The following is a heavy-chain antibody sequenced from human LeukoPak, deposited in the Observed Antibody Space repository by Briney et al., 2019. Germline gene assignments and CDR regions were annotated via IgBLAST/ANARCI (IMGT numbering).Heavy chain of an antibody. V-gene: IGHV1-2*02. D-gene: IGHD6-13*01. Sequence: ASVKVSCKASGYTFTDYYMHWVRQAPGQGLDWMGWINPNTGGTNYAQKFQGRVTMTRDTSISTAYMELTSLRSDDMAVYYCARDRLAAAGGGGWGQGTLVTVSS. CDR1: GYTFTDYY. CDR3: ARDRLAAAGGGG. CDR2: INPNTGGT. J-gene: IGHJ4*02.